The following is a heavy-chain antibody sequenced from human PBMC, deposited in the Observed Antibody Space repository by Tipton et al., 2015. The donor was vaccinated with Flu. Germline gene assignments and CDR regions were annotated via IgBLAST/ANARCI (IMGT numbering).Heavy chain of an antibody. CDR2: IYYSGST. CDR3: ARLTYYYDSSGYYVDYYFDY. Sequence: LRLSCTVSGGSISSYYWSWIRQPPGKGLEWIGYIYYSGSTNYNPSLKSRVTISVDTSKNQFSLKLSSVTAADTAVYYCARLTYYYDSSGYYVDYYFDYWGQGTLVTVSS. CDR1: GGSISSYY. V-gene: IGHV4-59*01. J-gene: IGHJ4*02. D-gene: IGHD3-22*01.